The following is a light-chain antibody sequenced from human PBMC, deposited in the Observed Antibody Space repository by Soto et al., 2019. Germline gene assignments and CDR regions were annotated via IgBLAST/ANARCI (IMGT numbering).Light chain of an antibody. CDR3: QQYGGSPSIT. CDR1: QTLSNSF. J-gene: IGKJ5*01. V-gene: IGKV3-20*01. CDR2: DTS. Sequence: EIVLTQSPGTLSLSPGERATLSCRASQTLSNSFIAWYQQKPGQAPRLLIYDTSSRATGVPDRYSASGSGTDFTLAIRRLEPEDSAVYYCQQYGGSPSITFGQGTRLEIK.